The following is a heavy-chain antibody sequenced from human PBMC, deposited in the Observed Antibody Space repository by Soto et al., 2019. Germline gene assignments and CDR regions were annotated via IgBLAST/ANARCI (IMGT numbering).Heavy chain of an antibody. Sequence: PGESRKISCKGSVYSFAGYWITWLRQMRGKGLEWMGRIDPSDSHTYYSPSFRGHVTISAAKSITTVFLQWSSLRAPDTAMYYCETQGPGGTIFGVAPTTYYYYRMEVWGQGTTVTVSS. V-gene: IGHV5-10-1*01. CDR3: ETQGPGGTIFGVAPTTYYYYRMEV. J-gene: IGHJ6*01. CDR2: IDPSDSHT. CDR1: VYSFAGYW. D-gene: IGHD3-3*01.